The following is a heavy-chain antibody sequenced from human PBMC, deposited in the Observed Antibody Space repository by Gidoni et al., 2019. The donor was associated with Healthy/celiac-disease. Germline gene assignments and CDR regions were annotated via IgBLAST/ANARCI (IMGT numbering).Heavy chain of an antibody. V-gene: IGHV3-33*01. J-gene: IGHJ6*02. CDR1: GFTFSSYG. CDR2: IWYDGSNK. D-gene: IGHD2-2*01. CDR3: ARDSAYCSSTSCYFYYYYGMDV. Sequence: QVHRVESGGGVVQPGRSLRLSCAASGFTFSSYGMHWVRQAPGKGLEWVAVIWYDGSNKYYADSVKGRFTISRDNSKNTLYLQMNSLRAEDTAVYYCARDSAYCSSTSCYFYYYYGMDVWGQGTTVTVSS.